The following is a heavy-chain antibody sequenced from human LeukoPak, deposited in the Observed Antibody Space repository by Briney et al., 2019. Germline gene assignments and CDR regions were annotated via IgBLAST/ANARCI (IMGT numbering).Heavy chain of an antibody. CDR2: ISGSGSST. J-gene: IGHJ4*02. D-gene: IGHD3-3*01. CDR3: ATGDDFWSGYSPPLEY. V-gene: IGHV3-23*01. CDR1: GFTFSSYA. Sequence: GGSLRLSCAASGFTFSSYAMSWVRQAPGKGLGWVSAISGSGSSTYYADSVKGRFTISRDNSKNTLYLQMNSLRAEDTAVYYCATGDDFWSGYSPPLEYWGQGTLVTVSS.